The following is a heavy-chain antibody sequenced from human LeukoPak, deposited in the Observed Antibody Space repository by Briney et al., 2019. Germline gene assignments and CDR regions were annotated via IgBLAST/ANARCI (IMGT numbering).Heavy chain of an antibody. CDR3: AISYDDGLSGGFDY. CDR1: GFTFSSYA. V-gene: IGHV3-23*01. CDR2: LSGSGGST. Sequence: GGSLRLSCAASGFTFSSYAMNWVRQAPGKGLEWVSALSGSGGSTYYADSVKGRFTISRDNSKNTLYLQMSSLRAEDTAVYYCAISYDDGLSGGFDYWGQGALVTVSS. D-gene: IGHD5-18*01. J-gene: IGHJ4*02.